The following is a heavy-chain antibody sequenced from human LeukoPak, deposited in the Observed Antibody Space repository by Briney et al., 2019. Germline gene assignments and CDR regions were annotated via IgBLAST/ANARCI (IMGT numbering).Heavy chain of an antibody. D-gene: IGHD4-17*01. CDR3: ARREYGDYFALCDY. J-gene: IGHJ4*02. CDR1: GYIFTSYG. V-gene: IGHV1-18*01. CDR2: ISAYNGNT. Sequence: ASVKVSCKASGYIFTSYGISWVRQAPGQGLEWMGWISAYNGNTNYAQKLQGRVTMTTDTSTSTAYMELRSLRSDDTAVYYCARREYGDYFALCDYWGQGTLVTVPS.